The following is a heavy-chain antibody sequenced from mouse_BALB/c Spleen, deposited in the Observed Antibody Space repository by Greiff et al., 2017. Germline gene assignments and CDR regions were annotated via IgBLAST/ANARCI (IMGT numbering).Heavy chain of an antibody. D-gene: IGHD2-4*01. CDR2: IWAGGST. Sequence: VKLQESGPGLVAPSQSLSITCTVSGFSLTSYGVHWVRQPPGKGLEWLGVIWAGGSTNYNSALMSRLSISKDNSKSQVFLKMNSLQTDGTAMYYCARPLSTMITSYAMDYWGQGTSVTVSS. CDR1: GFSLTSYG. CDR3: ARPLSTMITSYAMDY. J-gene: IGHJ4*01. V-gene: IGHV2-9*02.